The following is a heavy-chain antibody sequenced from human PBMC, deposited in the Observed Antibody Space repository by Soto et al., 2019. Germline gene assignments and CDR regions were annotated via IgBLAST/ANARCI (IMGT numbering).Heavy chain of an antibody. V-gene: IGHV3-48*03. J-gene: IGHJ4*02. Sequence: EVQLVESGGGLVQPGGSLRLSCAASGFAFSSYEMNWVRQAPGKGLEWVSYISTSGSTIYYADSVKGRFTISRDNAKNSLYLQVNSLRAEDTAVYYCARETGGAPNYWGQGTPVTVSS. CDR1: GFAFSSYE. CDR2: ISTSGSTI. D-gene: IGHD1-26*01. CDR3: ARETGGAPNY.